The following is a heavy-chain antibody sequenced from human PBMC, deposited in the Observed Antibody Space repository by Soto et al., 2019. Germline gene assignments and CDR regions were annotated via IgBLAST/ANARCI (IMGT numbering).Heavy chain of an antibody. CDR1: GYSFIGYG. CDR2: ISVYNGKT. CDR3: ARGRRLLNAGKFETSGYLDY. D-gene: IGHD3-22*01. J-gene: IGHJ4*02. V-gene: IGHV1-18*01. Sequence: QIQLVQSGAEVKEPGASVKVSCKASGYSFIGYGLSWVRQAPGQGLEWMGWISVYNGKTNYAQNYRGRVTVTPDTSTSKVYMELRSLRSDDTGVYYCARGRRLLNAGKFETSGYLDYWGQGTLVTVSS.